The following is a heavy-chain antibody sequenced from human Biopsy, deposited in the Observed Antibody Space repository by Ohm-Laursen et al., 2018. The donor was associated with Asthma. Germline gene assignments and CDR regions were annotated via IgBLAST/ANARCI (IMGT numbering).Heavy chain of an antibody. V-gene: IGHV4-59*01. CDR3: VRAVRNEQWLAPFDY. CDR1: GGSISTYY. Sequence: SGTLSLTCSVSGGSISTYYWSWIRQPPGKGLEWIGYIYYSGSTNYNPSLKSRVTISVDTSKNQFSLRLISVTAADTAIYYCVRAVRNEQWLAPFDYWGQGTTVTVSS. D-gene: IGHD6-19*01. CDR2: IYYSGST. J-gene: IGHJ4*03.